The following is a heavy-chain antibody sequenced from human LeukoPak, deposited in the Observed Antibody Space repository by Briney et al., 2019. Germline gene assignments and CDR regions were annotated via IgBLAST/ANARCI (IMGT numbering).Heavy chain of an antibody. V-gene: IGHV2-70*01. J-gene: IGHJ4*02. Sequence: SGPALVKPTQTLTLTCTFSGFSLSTSGMCVSWIRQPPGRALEWLALIDWDDDKYYSTSLKTRLTISKDTSKNQVVLTMTNIDPVDTATYYCARIKVDDILTGYYRYFDYWGQGTLVTVSS. CDR3: ARIKVDDILTGYYRYFDY. D-gene: IGHD3-9*01. CDR1: GFSLSTSGMC. CDR2: IDWDDDK.